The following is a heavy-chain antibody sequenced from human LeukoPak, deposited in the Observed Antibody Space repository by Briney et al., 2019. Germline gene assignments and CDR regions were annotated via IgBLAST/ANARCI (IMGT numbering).Heavy chain of an antibody. Sequence: SQTLSLTCTVSGGSISSYYWSWIRQPPGKGLEWIGYIYYSGSTNYNPSLKSRVTISVDTSKNQFSLKLSSVTAADTAVYYCAKHPWCGEFWYFDLWGRGTLVTVSS. D-gene: IGHD3-10*01. CDR2: IYYSGST. CDR3: AKHPWCGEFWYFDL. V-gene: IGHV4-59*08. CDR1: GGSISSYY. J-gene: IGHJ2*01.